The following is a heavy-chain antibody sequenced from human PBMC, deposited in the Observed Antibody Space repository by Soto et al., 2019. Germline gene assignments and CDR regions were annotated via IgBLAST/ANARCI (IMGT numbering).Heavy chain of an antibody. CDR3: AREGGYCISTSCYTGLDC. J-gene: IGHJ4*02. D-gene: IGHD2-2*02. CDR1: GGSISSGGYY. V-gene: IGHV4-31*03. CDR2: IYYSGST. Sequence: QVQLQESGPGLVKPSQTLSLTCTVSGGSISSGGYYWSWIRQHPGKGLEWIGYIYYSGSTYYNPXXKRRVTIAVDXXKXQXXLKLSSVTAADTAVYYCAREGGYCISTSCYTGLDCWGQGTLVTVSS.